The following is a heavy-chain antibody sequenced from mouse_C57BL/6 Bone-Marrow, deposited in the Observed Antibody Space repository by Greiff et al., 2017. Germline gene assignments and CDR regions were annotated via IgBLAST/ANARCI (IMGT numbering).Heavy chain of an antibody. CDR3: ARQTDNTRAMDY. V-gene: IGHV5-9*01. D-gene: IGHD3-3*01. Sequence: EVQVVESGGGLVKPGGSLKLSCAASGFTFSSYTMSWVRQTPEKRLEWVATISGGGGNTYYPDSVKGRFTISRDNAKNTLYLQMSSLRSEDTALYYCARQTDNTRAMDYWGQGTSVTVSS. CDR1: GFTFSSYT. J-gene: IGHJ4*01. CDR2: ISGGGGNT.